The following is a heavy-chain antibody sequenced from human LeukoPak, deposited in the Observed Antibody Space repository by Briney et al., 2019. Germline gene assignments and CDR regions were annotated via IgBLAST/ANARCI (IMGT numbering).Heavy chain of an antibody. CDR3: ARAQGYCSGGSCPSYYYYYMDV. CDR1: GGTFSSYA. CDR2: IIPIFGTA. Sequence: SVKVSCKASGGTFSSYAISWVRQAPGQGLEWMGEIIPIFGTANYAQKFQGRVTITTDESTSTAYMELSSLRSEDTAVYYCARAQGYCSGGSCPSYYYYYMDVWGKGTTVTVSS. D-gene: IGHD2-15*01. V-gene: IGHV1-69*05. J-gene: IGHJ6*03.